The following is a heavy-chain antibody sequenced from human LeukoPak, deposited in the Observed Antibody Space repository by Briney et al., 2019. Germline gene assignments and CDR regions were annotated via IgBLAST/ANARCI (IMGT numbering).Heavy chain of an antibody. D-gene: IGHD1-1*01. V-gene: IGHV4-39*01. Sequence: PSETLSLTCTVSGGSVSSYYWGWVRQPPGEGLEGVGSIPYCGNTYYDPFLKSRVTISVDTSNSQVSLQLNTVTAADTAVYFCARHGHNHFYDYWGQGTLVTVSS. CDR1: GGSVSSYY. J-gene: IGHJ4*02. CDR2: IPYCGNT. CDR3: ARHGHNHFYDY.